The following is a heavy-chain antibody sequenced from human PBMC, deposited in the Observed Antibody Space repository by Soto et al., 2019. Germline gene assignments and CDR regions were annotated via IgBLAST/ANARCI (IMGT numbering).Heavy chain of an antibody. J-gene: IGHJ3*02. CDR1: GFTFGDYA. Sequence: PGGSLSLSCTASGFTFGDYAMSWFRQAPGKGLEWVGFIRSKAYGGTTEYAASVKGRFTISRDDSKSIAYLQMNSLKTEDTAVYYCTRLSRAYDSSGYYYSAFDIWGQGTMVTVSS. CDR2: IRSKAYGGTT. CDR3: TRLSRAYDSSGYYYSAFDI. V-gene: IGHV3-49*03. D-gene: IGHD3-22*01.